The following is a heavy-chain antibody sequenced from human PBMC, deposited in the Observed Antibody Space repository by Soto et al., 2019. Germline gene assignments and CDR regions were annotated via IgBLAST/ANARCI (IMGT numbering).Heavy chain of an antibody. D-gene: IGHD3-22*01. V-gene: IGHV4-34*01. CDR2: INYSGST. CDR1: GESFSNHY. Sequence: LSLTCAVYGESFSNHYWTWIRQSPGKGLEWVGEINYSGSTRYNWSLGSRVTISVDTSKNQFSLMVTSATAEDTAVYYCARGVVYRDVGLAYGMDVWGQGTTVTVSS. CDR3: ARGVVYRDVGLAYGMDV. J-gene: IGHJ6*02.